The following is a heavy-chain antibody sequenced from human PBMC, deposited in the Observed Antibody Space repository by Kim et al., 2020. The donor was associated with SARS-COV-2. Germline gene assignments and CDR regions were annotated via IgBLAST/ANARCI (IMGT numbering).Heavy chain of an antibody. V-gene: IGHV4-59*13. CDR3: ARDGAYGDYVSYYYGMDV. Sequence: SETLSLTYTVSGGSISSYYWSWIRQPPGKGLEWIGYIYYSGSTNYNPSLKSRVTISVDTSKNQFSLKLSSVTAADTAVYYCARDGAYGDYVSYYYGMDVWGQGTTVTVSS. D-gene: IGHD4-17*01. CDR1: GGSISSYY. J-gene: IGHJ6*02. CDR2: IYYSGST.